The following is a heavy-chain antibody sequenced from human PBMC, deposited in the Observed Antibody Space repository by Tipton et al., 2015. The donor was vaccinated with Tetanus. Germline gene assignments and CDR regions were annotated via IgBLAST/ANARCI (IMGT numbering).Heavy chain of an antibody. CDR3: ATMTPVDWYFDL. CDR2: IYIPEGI. CDR1: GDSIYTSY. D-gene: IGHD4-23*01. J-gene: IGHJ2*01. V-gene: IGHV4-59*01. Sequence: LRLSCTVSGDSIYTSYWSWIRQSPGKGLEWIGYIYIPEGIIYNPSLTGRVTISVDTSKSQVSLKLASVTAADTALYYCATMTPVDWYFDLWGRGTLVTVSS.